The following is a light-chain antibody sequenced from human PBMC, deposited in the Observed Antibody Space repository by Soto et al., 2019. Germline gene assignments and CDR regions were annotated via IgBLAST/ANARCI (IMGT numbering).Light chain of an antibody. CDR3: SSYTSSSTLGV. Sequence: QSVLTQPASVSGSPGQSITISCTGTSSDVGGYNYVSWYQQHPGKAPKLMIYEVSNRPSGVSNRFSGSKSGNTASLTISGLQAEDEDDYYCSSYTSSSTLGVFGGGTKLTVL. V-gene: IGLV2-14*01. J-gene: IGLJ2*01. CDR2: EVS. CDR1: SSDVGGYNY.